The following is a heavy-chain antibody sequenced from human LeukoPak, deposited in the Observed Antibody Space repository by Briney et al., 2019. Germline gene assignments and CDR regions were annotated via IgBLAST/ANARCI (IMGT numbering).Heavy chain of an antibody. V-gene: IGHV4-59*01. Sequence: EPLSLPCPGSGGSITSYYWSWIRQPPGKGLEWTGYIYYSGSTNYNPSLKSRVTISVDTSKNQFSLQLSSVTAADTAVYYCASSWVRGVINLFDYWGQGTLVTVSS. CDR2: IYYSGST. CDR1: GGSITSYY. D-gene: IGHD3-10*01. CDR3: ASSWVRGVINLFDY. J-gene: IGHJ4*02.